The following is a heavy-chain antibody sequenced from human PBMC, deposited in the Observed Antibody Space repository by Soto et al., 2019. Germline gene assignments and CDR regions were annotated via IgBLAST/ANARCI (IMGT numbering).Heavy chain of an antibody. J-gene: IGHJ6*02. CDR2: IIPIFGTA. V-gene: IGHV1-69*12. CDR3: PRLSYVSYGMDV. CDR1: GGTFSSYA. Sequence: QVQLVQSGAEVKKPGSSVKVSCKASGGTFSSYAISWVRQAPGQGLEWMGGIIPIFGTANYAQKFQGRVTIPADDSTRTAYMELTSLRSEDTAVYSSPRLSYVSYGMDVWGQGIPVTVSS. D-gene: IGHD3-10*02.